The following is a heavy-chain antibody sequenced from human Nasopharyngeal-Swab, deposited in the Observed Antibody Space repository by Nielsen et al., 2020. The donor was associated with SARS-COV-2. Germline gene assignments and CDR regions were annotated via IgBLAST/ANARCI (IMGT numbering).Heavy chain of an antibody. J-gene: IGHJ4*02. D-gene: IGHD2-2*01. CDR3: ARDGIYCSSTSCYAAYFDY. V-gene: IGHV3-21*01. CDR2: ISSSSSYI. Sequence: WIRQPPGKGLEWVSSISSSSSYIYYAGSVKGRFTISRDNAKNSLYLQMNSLRAEDTAVYYCARDGIYCSSTSCYAAYFDYWGQGTLVTVSS.